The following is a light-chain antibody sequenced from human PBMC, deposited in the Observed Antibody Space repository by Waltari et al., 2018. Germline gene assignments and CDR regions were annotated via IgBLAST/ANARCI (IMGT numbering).Light chain of an antibody. CDR1: QSLLHRNGYNY. V-gene: IGKV2-28*01. Sequence: IVMTQSPLSLPVTPGEPASISCRASQSLLHRNGYNYLDWYLPKPGQSPPLLIYLGSTRASGVPDRFSGGASGTQFTLRISRVEAEDVGVYYCMQARQTPYTFGQGTKLEIK. J-gene: IGKJ2*01. CDR3: MQARQTPYT. CDR2: LGS.